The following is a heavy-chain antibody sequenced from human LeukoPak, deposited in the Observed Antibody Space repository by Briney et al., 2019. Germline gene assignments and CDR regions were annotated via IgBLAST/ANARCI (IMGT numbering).Heavy chain of an antibody. CDR3: AGHYGSGFDY. CDR2: IYYSGNT. J-gene: IGHJ4*02. CDR1: GGSISSYY. V-gene: IGHV4-59*08. Sequence: SETPSLTCTVSGGSISSYYWSWIRQPPGKGLEWVGYIYYSGNTNYNPSLKSRVTMSVDTSRNQFSLELSSVTAADTAVYYCAGHYGSGFDYWGQGTLVTVSS. D-gene: IGHD3-10*01.